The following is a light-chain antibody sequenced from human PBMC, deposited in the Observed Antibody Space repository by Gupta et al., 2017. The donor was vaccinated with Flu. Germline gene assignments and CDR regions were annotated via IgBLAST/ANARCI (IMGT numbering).Light chain of an antibody. V-gene: IGKV3-20*01. Sequence: ERATLSCRASQSVSSNYLAWYQQKPGQSPRLLIYGASTRATGIPDRFSGSGSGTEFTLTISRLEPEDFAVYYCQQYGLSPKTFGQGTKVEVK. CDR2: GAS. CDR3: QQYGLSPKT. CDR1: QSVSSNY. J-gene: IGKJ1*01.